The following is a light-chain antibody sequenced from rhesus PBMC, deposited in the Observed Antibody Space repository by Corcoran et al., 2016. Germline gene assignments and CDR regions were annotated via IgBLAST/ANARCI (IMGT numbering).Light chain of an antibody. V-gene: IGKV1-25*01. J-gene: IGKJ4*01. Sequence: DIQMTQSPSSLSASVGDTVTITCQASQGISKYLAGYQQKQGKALKLLINDASTLQSGVPSRFSGSGSWTEFTLPISSLQPEDFATYYCQQHNRYPLTFGGGAKVELK. CDR2: DAS. CDR3: QQHNRYPLT. CDR1: QGISKY.